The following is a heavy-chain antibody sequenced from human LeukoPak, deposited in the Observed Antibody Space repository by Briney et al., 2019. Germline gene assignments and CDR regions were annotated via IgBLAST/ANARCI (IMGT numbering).Heavy chain of an antibody. V-gene: IGHV3-74*03. CDR3: ARGPYYGSGSYGADY. CDR1: GFTFSAYW. Sequence: GGSLRLSCAASGFTFSAYWMHWVRQAPGKGLVWVSRINGDGSSTTYEDSVKGRFTISRDNAKNTVYLQMNSLRADDTAVYYCARGPYYGSGSYGADYWGQGTLVTVPS. D-gene: IGHD3-10*01. CDR2: INGDGSST. J-gene: IGHJ4*02.